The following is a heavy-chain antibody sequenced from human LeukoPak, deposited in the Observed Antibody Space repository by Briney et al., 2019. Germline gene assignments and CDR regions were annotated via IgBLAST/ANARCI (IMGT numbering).Heavy chain of an antibody. CDR1: GFTFSNYL. J-gene: IGHJ4*02. CDR2: ISHSGSSI. CDR3: AMALDY. Sequence: GGSLRLSCVDSGFTFSNYLMNWVRQAPGKGLEWVSGISHSGSSIYYADSVKGRFTISRDNSKNTLYLQMDRLRVEDTAVYYCAMALDYWGQGTLATVSS. V-gene: IGHV3-23*01.